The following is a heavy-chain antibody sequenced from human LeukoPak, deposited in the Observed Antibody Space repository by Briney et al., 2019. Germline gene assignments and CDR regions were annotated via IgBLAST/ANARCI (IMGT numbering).Heavy chain of an antibody. J-gene: IGHJ4*02. V-gene: IGHV3-23*01. CDR3: AKDRDVYGDYVGGHFDY. D-gene: IGHD4-17*01. Sequence: QSGGSLRLSCAASGFTFSDYYMSWIRQAPGKGLEWVSAISGSGGSTYYADSVKGRFTISRDNSKNTLYLQMNSLRAEDTAVYYCAKDRDVYGDYVGGHFDYWGQGTLVTVSS. CDR2: ISGSGGST. CDR1: GFTFSDYY.